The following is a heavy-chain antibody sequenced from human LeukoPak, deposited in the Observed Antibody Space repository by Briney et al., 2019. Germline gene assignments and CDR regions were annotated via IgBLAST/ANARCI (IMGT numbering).Heavy chain of an antibody. J-gene: IGHJ4*02. D-gene: IGHD3-22*01. Sequence: TSETLSLTCTVSGGSISSGSYYWSWIRQPAGKGLEWIGRIYTSGSTNYNPSLKSRVTISVDTSKHQFSLKLSSVTAADTAVYYCARESITMIVGYYFDYWGQGTLVTVSS. CDR2: IYTSGST. V-gene: IGHV4-61*02. CDR1: GGSISSGSYY. CDR3: ARESITMIVGYYFDY.